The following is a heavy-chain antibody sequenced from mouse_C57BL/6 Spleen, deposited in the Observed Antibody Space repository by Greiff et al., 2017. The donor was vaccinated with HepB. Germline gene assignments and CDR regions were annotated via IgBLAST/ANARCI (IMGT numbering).Heavy chain of an antibody. CDR1: GFTFSDYY. J-gene: IGHJ4*01. V-gene: IGHV5-16*01. CDR3: AREGYNAMDY. CDR2: INYDGSST. Sequence: EVMLVESEGGLVQPGSSMKLSCTASGFTFSDYYMAWVRQVPEKGLEWVANINYDGSSTYYLDSLKSRFIISRDNAKNILYLQMSSLKSEDTATYYCAREGYNAMDYWGQGTSVTVSS.